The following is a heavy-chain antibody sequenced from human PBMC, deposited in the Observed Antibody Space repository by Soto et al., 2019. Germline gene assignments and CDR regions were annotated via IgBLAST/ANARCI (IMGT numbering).Heavy chain of an antibody. CDR2: INHSGST. J-gene: IGHJ6*02. D-gene: IGHD3-10*01. V-gene: IGHV4-34*01. CDR1: GGSFSGYY. CDR3: ARASSQAGYYYYGMDV. Sequence: SETLSLTCAVYGGSFSGYYWSWIRQPPGKGLEWIGEINHSGSTNYNPSLKSRVTISVDTSKNQFSLKLSSVTAADTAVYYCARASSQAGYYYYGMDVWGQGTMVTVSS.